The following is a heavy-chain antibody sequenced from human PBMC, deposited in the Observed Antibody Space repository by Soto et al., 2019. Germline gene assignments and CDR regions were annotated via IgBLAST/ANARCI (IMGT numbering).Heavy chain of an antibody. V-gene: IGHV3-7*01. J-gene: IGHJ4*02. CDR3: ARVAGSSSWYNFDY. CDR1: GFTFSSYW. CDR2: IKQDGSEK. Sequence: PGGSLRLSCAASGFTFSSYWMSWVRQAPGKGLEWVANIKQDGSEKYYVDSVKGRFTISRDNAKNSLYLQMNSLRAEDTAVYYCARVAGSSSWYNFDYWGQGTLVTVSS. D-gene: IGHD6-13*01.